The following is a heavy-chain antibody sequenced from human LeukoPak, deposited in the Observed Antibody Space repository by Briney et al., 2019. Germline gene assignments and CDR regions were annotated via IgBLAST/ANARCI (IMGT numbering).Heavy chain of an antibody. V-gene: IGHV3-66*01. CDR3: ARAVVAADFDY. J-gene: IGHJ4*02. D-gene: IGHD2-15*01. CDR1: GFTVSSNY. Sequence: GGSLRLSCAASGFTVSSNYMSWVRQAPGKGLEWVSVIYSGGSTYYADSVKGRFTISRDNAKNSLYLQMNSLRAEDTAVYYCARAVVAADFDYWGQGTLVTVSS. CDR2: IYSGGST.